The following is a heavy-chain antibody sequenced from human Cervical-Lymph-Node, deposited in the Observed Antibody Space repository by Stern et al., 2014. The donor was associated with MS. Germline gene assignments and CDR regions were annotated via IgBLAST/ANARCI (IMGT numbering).Heavy chain of an antibody. CDR1: GFTFSSFW. CDR3: ARGAGVGN. V-gene: IGHV3-7*01. Sequence: EVQLVESGGGLVQPGGSLRLSCAASGFTFSSFWMTWVRQAPGKGLESVANIKQDGSEKYYVDSVKGRFTITRDNAKNSLFLQMNSLRAEDTAVYYCARGAGVGNWGQGTLVTVSS. D-gene: IGHD7-27*01. J-gene: IGHJ4*02. CDR2: IKQDGSEK.